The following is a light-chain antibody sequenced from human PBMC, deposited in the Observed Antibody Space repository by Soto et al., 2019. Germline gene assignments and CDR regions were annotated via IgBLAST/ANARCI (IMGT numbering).Light chain of an antibody. J-gene: IGKJ1*01. Sequence: DFQMTQSPSTLSASVGDRVTITCRASQNIRSRLAWFQQKPGKAPKLLIEDAASLESGVPQRFSGSGSGTEFTLTISSLQTDEFSTYYSQQYHSYWTSCQGTKVEIK. CDR2: DAA. CDR3: QQYHSYWT. CDR1: QNIRSR. V-gene: IGKV1-5*01.